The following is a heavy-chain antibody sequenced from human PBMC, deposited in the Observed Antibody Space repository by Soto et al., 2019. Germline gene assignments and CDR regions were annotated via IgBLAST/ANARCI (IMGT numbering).Heavy chain of an antibody. D-gene: IGHD3-10*01. J-gene: IGHJ4*02. Sequence: GGSLRLSCAASGFTFSSYAMSWVRQAPGKGLEWVSAISGSGGSTYYADSVKGRFTNSRDNSKNTRYLQMISLRAKDTAVYYCAKSRFGELPRVLDYWGQGTLVTVSS. CDR1: GFTFSSYA. CDR2: ISGSGGST. V-gene: IGHV3-23*01. CDR3: AKSRFGELPRVLDY.